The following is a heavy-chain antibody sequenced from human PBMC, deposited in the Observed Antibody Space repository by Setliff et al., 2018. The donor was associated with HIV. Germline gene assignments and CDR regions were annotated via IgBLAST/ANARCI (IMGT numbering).Heavy chain of an antibody. J-gene: IGHJ1*01. CDR2: VYPGDSNT. Sequence: GESLKISCKASGYTFTRWWIGWVRQTPGQGLEWLGIVYPGDSNTRVSPSFQGQVTISDDKSIDTAYLHWSSLKASDSGMYYCVRHFSSSSQFSALGYWGLGTLVTVSS. V-gene: IGHV5-51*01. D-gene: IGHD2-2*01. CDR1: GYTFTRWW. CDR3: VRHFSSSSQFSALGY.